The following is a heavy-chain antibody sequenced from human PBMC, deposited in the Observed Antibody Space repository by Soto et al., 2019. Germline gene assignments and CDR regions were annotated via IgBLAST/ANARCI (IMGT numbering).Heavy chain of an antibody. J-gene: IGHJ6*02. D-gene: IGHD3-16*01. V-gene: IGHV3-9*01. CDR3: AKDGGVEMATILVRNYCYYGMDV. CDR1: GFTFDDYA. CDR2: ISWNSGSI. Sequence: GGSLRLSCAASGFTFDDYAMHWVRQAPGKGLEWVSGISWNSGSIGYADSVKGRFTISRDNAKNSLYLQMNSLRAEDTALYYCAKDGGVEMATILVRNYCYYGMDVWGQGTTVTVSS.